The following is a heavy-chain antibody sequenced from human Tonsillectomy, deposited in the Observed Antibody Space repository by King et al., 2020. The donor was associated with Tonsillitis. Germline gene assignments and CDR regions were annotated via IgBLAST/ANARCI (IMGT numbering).Heavy chain of an antibody. CDR3: VALLAAAGTSH. Sequence: QLQESGPGLVKPSETLSLTCTVSGGSISSSSHYWGWIRQPPGKGLGWIGSIYYSGNTYYNPSLKSRVTISVDTSKNQFSLKLSSVTAADTAVYYCVALLAAAGTSHWGQGTLVTVSS. D-gene: IGHD6-13*01. CDR1: GGSISSSSHY. V-gene: IGHV4-39*01. CDR2: IYYSGNT. J-gene: IGHJ4*02.